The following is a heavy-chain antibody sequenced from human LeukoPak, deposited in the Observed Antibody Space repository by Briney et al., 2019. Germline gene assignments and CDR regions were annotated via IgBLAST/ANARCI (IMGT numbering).Heavy chain of an antibody. J-gene: IGHJ4*02. Sequence: GGSLRLSCAASGFTFSSYAMHWVRQAPGKGLEWVAVISYDGSNKYYADSVKGRFTISRDNSKNTLYLQMNSLRAEDTAVYYCARGSPSRDGYNFQRRYFDYWGQGTLVTVSS. CDR1: GFTFSSYA. V-gene: IGHV3-30*04. CDR3: ARGSPSRDGYNFQRRYFDY. D-gene: IGHD5-24*01. CDR2: ISYDGSNK.